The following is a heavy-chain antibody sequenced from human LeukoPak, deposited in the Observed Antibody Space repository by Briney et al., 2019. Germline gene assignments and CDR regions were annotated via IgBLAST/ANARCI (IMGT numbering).Heavy chain of an antibody. D-gene: IGHD6-13*01. Sequence: ASVKVSCKVSGGTFNTFTISWVRQAPGQGLEWMGGIIPIFGTANYAQKFQGRVTITADESTSTAYMELSSLRSEDTAVYYCARDAVAAAGTPFDYWGQGTLVTVSS. CDR1: GGTFNTFT. J-gene: IGHJ4*02. V-gene: IGHV1-69*13. CDR2: IIPIFGTA. CDR3: ARDAVAAAGTPFDY.